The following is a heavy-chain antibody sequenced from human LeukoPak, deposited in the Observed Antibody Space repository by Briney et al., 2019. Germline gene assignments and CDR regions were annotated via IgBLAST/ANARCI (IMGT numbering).Heavy chain of an antibody. J-gene: IGHJ4*02. CDR1: GGSISRNNYY. D-gene: IGHD6-6*01. V-gene: IGHV4-39*01. CDR3: ARHRGSSSNFDY. Sequence: SETLSLTCTVSGGSISRNNYYWDWIRQPPGKGLEYIGSIYYSGSTYYTPFLKSRVTISVDTSKNQFSLKLSSVTATDTAVYYCARHRGSSSNFDYWGQGTLVTVSS. CDR2: IYYSGST.